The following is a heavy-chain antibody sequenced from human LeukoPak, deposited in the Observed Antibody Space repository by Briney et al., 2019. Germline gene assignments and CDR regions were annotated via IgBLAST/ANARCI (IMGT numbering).Heavy chain of an antibody. D-gene: IGHD1-20*01. Sequence: SETLSLTCTVSGGSISSYYWSWIRQTPGKGLEWIRYIYYSGSTNYNPSLKSRVTISVDTSKNQFSLKLSSVTAADTAVYYCARQGRYHLSNWFDPWGQGTLVTVSS. CDR2: IYYSGST. J-gene: IGHJ5*02. CDR1: GGSISSYY. CDR3: ARQGRYHLSNWFDP. V-gene: IGHV4-59*08.